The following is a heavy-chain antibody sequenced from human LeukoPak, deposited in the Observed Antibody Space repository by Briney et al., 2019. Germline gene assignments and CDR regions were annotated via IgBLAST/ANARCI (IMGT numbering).Heavy chain of an antibody. CDR1: GGSFSNYY. CDR2: IYYSGST. V-gene: IGHV4-59*08. D-gene: IGHD3-22*01. J-gene: IGHJ3*02. CDR3: ARLRLDYYDTLHPLYAFDI. Sequence: PSETLSLTCTVPGGSFSNYYWSWIRQPPGKGLEWIGYIYYSGSTNYNPSLKSRVTISVDTSKNQFSLKLSSVTAADTAVYYCARLRLDYYDTLHPLYAFDIWGQGTMVTVSS.